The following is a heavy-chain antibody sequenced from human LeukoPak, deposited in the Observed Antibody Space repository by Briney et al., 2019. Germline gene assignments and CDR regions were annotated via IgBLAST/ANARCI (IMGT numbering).Heavy chain of an antibody. CDR3: AREWISGTYWPDWFGP. CDR2: MNPATGDT. J-gene: IGHJ5*02. CDR1: GYTVTSYD. Sequence: GASVKVSCKASGYTVTSYDIHWVRQATGQGLEWMGWMNPATGDTGYAQKFQGRLTITTNTSTNTAYMELSSLRSEDTALYYCAREWISGTYWPDWFGPWGQGTLVTVSS. D-gene: IGHD6-25*01. V-gene: IGHV1-8*01.